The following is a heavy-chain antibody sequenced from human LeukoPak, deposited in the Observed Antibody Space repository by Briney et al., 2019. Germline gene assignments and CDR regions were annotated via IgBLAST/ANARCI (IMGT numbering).Heavy chain of an antibody. V-gene: IGHV1-69*13. CDR2: IIPIFGTA. Sequence: GASVKVSCKASGGTFSSYAISWVRQAPGQGLEWIGGIIPIFGTANYAQKFQGRVTITADESTSTAYMELSSLRSEDTAVYYCARGYSGSSWTEDYWGQGTLVTVSS. D-gene: IGHD1-26*01. CDR3: ARGYSGSSWTEDY. CDR1: GGTFSSYA. J-gene: IGHJ4*02.